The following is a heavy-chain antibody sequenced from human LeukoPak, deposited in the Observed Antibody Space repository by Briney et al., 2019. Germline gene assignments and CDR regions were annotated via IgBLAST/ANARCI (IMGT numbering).Heavy chain of an antibody. D-gene: IGHD3-9*01. CDR1: RFTLFNYA. J-gene: IGHJ4*02. CDR3: AKWGDYDVLTGYYVSDY. V-gene: IGHV3-23*01. CDR2: LTCSGGNT. Sequence: PGGGLRLSCAAPRFTLFNYALSWVRPAPGEGVGWGFALTCSGGNTYYADSVKGRFTISRDNSKNTVFLQMNSLRAEDTAVYYCAKWGDYDVLTGYYVSDYWGQGTLVTVSS.